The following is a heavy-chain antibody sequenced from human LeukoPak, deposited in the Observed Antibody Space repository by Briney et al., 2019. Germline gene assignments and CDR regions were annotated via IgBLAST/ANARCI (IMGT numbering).Heavy chain of an antibody. CDR1: GGSISSYY. D-gene: IGHD3-22*01. V-gene: IGHV4-59*08. J-gene: IGHJ4*02. Sequence: SETLSLTCTVSGGSISSYYWSWIRQPPGKGLEWIGYIYYSGSTNYNPSLKSRVTISVDTSKNQFSLKLSSVTAADTAVYYCARLGSSGYSGIDYWGQGTLVTVSS. CDR2: IYYSGST. CDR3: ARLGSSGYSGIDY.